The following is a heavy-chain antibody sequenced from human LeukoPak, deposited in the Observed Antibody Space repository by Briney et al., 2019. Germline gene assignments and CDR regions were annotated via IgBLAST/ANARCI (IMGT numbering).Heavy chain of an antibody. J-gene: IGHJ4*02. CDR3: APDIPIEQVPSLGPCY. CDR2: MQYDGTDK. D-gene: IGHD2-15*01. V-gene: IGHV3-30*02. Sequence: LGGSLRLSCAASGFTFSSYGMHWVRQAPGKGLEWVTFMQYDGTDKFYADSVKGRFTISRDNSKNTLYLQMNSLRTEDTAVYFFAPDIPIEQVPSLGPCYWGPGTLGPGS. CDR1: GFTFSSYG.